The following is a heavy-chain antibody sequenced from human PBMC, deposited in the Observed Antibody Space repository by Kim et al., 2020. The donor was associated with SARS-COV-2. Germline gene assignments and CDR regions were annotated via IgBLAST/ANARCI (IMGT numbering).Heavy chain of an antibody. V-gene: IGHV4-59*13. Sequence: SETLSLTCTVSGGSISNSFCTWIRQPPGKGLEWIGYVSYTGTTTYNPSLKSRVTISQDTSKSQFSLELSSVTAADTALYYCARYYKRGFDYWGQGALVTVSS. D-gene: IGHD3-10*01. CDR1: GGSISNSF. J-gene: IGHJ4*02. CDR3: ARYYKRGFDY. CDR2: VSYTGTT.